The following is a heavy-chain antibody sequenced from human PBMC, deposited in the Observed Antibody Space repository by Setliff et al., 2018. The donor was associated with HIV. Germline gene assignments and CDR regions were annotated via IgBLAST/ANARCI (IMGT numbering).Heavy chain of an antibody. CDR1: GFTFSTYW. D-gene: IGHD2-8*02. CDR3: ARVFWYGLPQIYYYMDV. CDR2: INQDGREK. J-gene: IGHJ6*03. Sequence: PGGSLRLSCAASGFTFSTYWMSWVRQAPGKGLEWVANINQDGREKYYVDSVKGRFTLSRDNAKNSLYLQMNSLRAEDTAVYYCARVFWYGLPQIYYYMDVWGKGTTVTVSS. V-gene: IGHV3-7*01.